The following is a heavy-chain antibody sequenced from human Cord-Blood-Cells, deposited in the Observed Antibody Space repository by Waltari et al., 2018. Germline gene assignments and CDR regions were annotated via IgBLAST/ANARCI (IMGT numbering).Heavy chain of an antibody. CDR2: MNPNSGNT. J-gene: IGHJ5*02. CDR1: GYTFTSHD. D-gene: IGHD2-15*01. Sequence: QVQLVQSGAEVKKPGASVKVSCKASGYTFTSHDINWVRQATGQGLEWMGWMNPNSGNTGYAQKFQGRVTITRNTSISTAYMELSSLRSEDTAVYYCARGLGRYCSGGSCYWFDPWGQGTLVTVSS. V-gene: IGHV1-8*03. CDR3: ARGLGRYCSGGSCYWFDP.